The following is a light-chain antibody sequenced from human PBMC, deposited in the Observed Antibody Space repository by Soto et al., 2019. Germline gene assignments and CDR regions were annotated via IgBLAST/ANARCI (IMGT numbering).Light chain of an antibody. V-gene: IGLV1-40*01. Sequence: QSVLTQPPSVSGAPGQRGTIPCTGSSSNIGSFYDVHWYQQLSGTVPKLLIYSDNNRPPGVPDRFSGSKSGTASSLAITGLQAEDEADYYCQSYDNSLNHVVFGGGTQLTVL. J-gene: IGLJ2*01. CDR3: QSYDNSLNHVV. CDR2: SDN. CDR1: SSNIGSFYD.